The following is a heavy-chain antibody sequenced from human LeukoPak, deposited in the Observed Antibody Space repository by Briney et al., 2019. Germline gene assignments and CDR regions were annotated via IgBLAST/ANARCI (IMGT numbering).Heavy chain of an antibody. D-gene: IGHD3-22*01. J-gene: IGHJ5*02. V-gene: IGHV4-59*01. Sequence: SETLSLTCTVSGGSISTYYWSWIRQPPGKGLEWLGYIYYSGSTNYNPSLKSRVTMSVDTSKNQFSPKLSSVTAADTAMYYCARLNYYDSSGYYYTGNWFDPWGQGTLVTVSS. CDR3: ARLNYYDSSGYYYTGNWFDP. CDR2: IYYSGST. CDR1: GGSISTYY.